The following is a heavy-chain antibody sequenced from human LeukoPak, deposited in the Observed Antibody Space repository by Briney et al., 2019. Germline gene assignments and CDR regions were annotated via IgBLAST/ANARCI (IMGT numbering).Heavy chain of an antibody. CDR2: IKQDGSEK. CDR3: ANSRLAVAGLDY. Sequence: GGSLRLSCAVSGFPLSSYAMSWVRQAPGKGLEWVANIKQDGSEKYYVDSVKGRFTISRDNSKNTLYLQMNSLRAEDTAVYYCANSRLAVAGLDYWGQGTLVTVSS. CDR1: GFPLSSYA. V-gene: IGHV3-7*03. J-gene: IGHJ4*02. D-gene: IGHD6-19*01.